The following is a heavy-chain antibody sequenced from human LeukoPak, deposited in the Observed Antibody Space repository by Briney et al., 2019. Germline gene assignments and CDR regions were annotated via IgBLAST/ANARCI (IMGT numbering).Heavy chain of an antibody. CDR3: ARSLWIRYDSSGYYPEFDY. CDR1: GGSISSSSYY. J-gene: IGHJ4*02. V-gene: IGHV4-39*01. D-gene: IGHD3-22*01. Sequence: PSETLSLTCTVSGGSISSSSYYWGWIRQPPGKGLEWIGSIYYSGSTYYNPSLKSRVTISVDTSKNQFSLKLSSVTAADTAVYYCARSLWIRYDSSGYYPEFDYWGQGTLVTVSS. CDR2: IYYSGST.